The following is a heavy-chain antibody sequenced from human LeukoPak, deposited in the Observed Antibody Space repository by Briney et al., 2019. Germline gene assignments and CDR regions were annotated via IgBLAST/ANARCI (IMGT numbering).Heavy chain of an antibody. V-gene: IGHV4-39*01. D-gene: IGHD3-3*01. CDR1: GGSISSSSYD. Sequence: SETLSLTCTVAGGSISSSSYDWGWIREPPGKGREWVGSIYYSGSPSYNPSLNIRVTISLDTSKTQFSLKLSSVTAADTAVYYCARNVLRFLEWLSDFDYWGQGTLVTVSS. J-gene: IGHJ4*02. CDR3: ARNVLRFLEWLSDFDY. CDR2: IYYSGSP.